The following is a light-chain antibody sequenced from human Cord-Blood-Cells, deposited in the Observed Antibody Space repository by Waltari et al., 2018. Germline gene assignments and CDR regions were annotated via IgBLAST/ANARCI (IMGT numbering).Light chain of an antibody. CDR3: QQANSFPIT. CDR1: QGMSSW. Sequence: IQMTQSPSTVSASVGDRVTITCRASQGMSSWLAWYQQKPEKAPKLLIYAASSLQSGVPSRFSGSGSGTDFTLTISSLQPEDFATYYCQQANSFPITFGQGTRLEIK. J-gene: IGKJ5*01. V-gene: IGKV1D-12*01. CDR2: AAS.